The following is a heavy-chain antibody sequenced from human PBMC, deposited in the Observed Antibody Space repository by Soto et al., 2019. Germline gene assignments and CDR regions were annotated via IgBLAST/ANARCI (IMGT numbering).Heavy chain of an antibody. V-gene: IGHV3-33*01. CDR3: ARDNCSGGSCYATDGMDV. D-gene: IGHD2-15*01. J-gene: IGHJ6*02. Sequence: GGSLRLSCAASGFTFSSYGMHWVRQAPGKGLEWVAVIWYDGSNKYYADSVKGRFTISRDNSKNTLYLQMNSLRAEDTAVYYCARDNCSGGSCYATDGMDVWGQRTTVTVSS. CDR1: GFTFSSYG. CDR2: IWYDGSNK.